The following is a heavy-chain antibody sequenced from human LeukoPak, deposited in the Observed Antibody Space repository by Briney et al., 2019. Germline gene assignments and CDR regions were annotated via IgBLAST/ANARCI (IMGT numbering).Heavy chain of an antibody. D-gene: IGHD3-10*01. CDR3: ARVRAGVTMVRGVIEAHFDY. J-gene: IGHJ4*02. Sequence: GGSLRLSCAASGFTFSSYEMNWVRQAPGKGLEWVSYISSSGSTIYYADSVKGRFTISRDNAKNSLYLQMNSLRAEDTAVYYCARVRAGVTMVRGVIEAHFDYWGQGTLVTVPS. CDR1: GFTFSSYE. CDR2: ISSSGSTI. V-gene: IGHV3-48*03.